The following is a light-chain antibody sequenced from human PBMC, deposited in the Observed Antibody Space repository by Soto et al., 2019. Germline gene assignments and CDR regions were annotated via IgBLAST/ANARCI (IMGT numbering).Light chain of an antibody. CDR2: DAS. CDR1: QNINTL. CDR3: QHFHTYYT. V-gene: IGKV1-5*01. J-gene: IGKJ2*01. Sequence: DIEMTQSPSTLSASVGDRVTITCRASQNINTLLAWYQQTPGIAPKLLIYDASSFESGVPSRFSGSGFGTEFTLTISSLQPDDFANYYCQHFHTYYTFGQGTKLHMK.